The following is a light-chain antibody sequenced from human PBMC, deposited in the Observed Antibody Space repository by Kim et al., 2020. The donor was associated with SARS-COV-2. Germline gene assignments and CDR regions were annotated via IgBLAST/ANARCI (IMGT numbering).Light chain of an antibody. CDR1: QSISTY. V-gene: IGKV1-39*01. Sequence: DIQMTQSPSSLSASVGDRVTITCRASQSISTYLNWYQQKPGKAPNLLIYDASSLQSGVPSRFSGSGSGTDFTLTISSLRPDDFATYHCQQSYSTPRTFGQGTKVDIK. J-gene: IGKJ2*01. CDR3: QQSYSTPRT. CDR2: DAS.